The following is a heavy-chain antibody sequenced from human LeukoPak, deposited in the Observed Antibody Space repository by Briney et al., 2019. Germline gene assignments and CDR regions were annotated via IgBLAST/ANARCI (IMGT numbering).Heavy chain of an antibody. J-gene: IGHJ3*02. Sequence: PSETLSRTCAVYGGSFSGYYWSWIRQPPGKGLEWIGEINHSGSTNYNPSLKSRVTISVDTSKNQFSLKLSSVTAVDTAVYYCARGQLAYAFDIWGQGTMVTVSS. V-gene: IGHV4-34*01. CDR3: ARGQLAYAFDI. D-gene: IGHD6-6*01. CDR1: GGSFSGYY. CDR2: INHSGST.